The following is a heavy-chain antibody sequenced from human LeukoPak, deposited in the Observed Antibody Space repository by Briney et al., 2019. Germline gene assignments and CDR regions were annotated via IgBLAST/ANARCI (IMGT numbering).Heavy chain of an antibody. Sequence: ASETLSLTCAVYGGSFSGYYWSWIRQPPGKGLEWIGEINHSGSTNYNPSLKSRVTISVDTSKNQFSLKLSSVTAADTAVYYCARGATVTSGTFDYWGQGTLVTVAS. CDR2: INHSGST. D-gene: IGHD4-17*01. J-gene: IGHJ4*02. V-gene: IGHV4-34*01. CDR3: ARGATVTSGTFDY. CDR1: GGSFSGYY.